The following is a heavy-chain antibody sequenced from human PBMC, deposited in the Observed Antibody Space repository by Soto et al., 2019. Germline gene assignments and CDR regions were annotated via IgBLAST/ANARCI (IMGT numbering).Heavy chain of an antibody. Sequence: VNVSCKASGGTFSSYAISWVRQAPGQGLEWMGGIIPIFGTANYAQKFQGRVTITADESTSTAYMELSSLRSEDTAVYYCARASGDGYSITYYFDYWGQGTLVTVS. J-gene: IGHJ4*02. D-gene: IGHD4-4*01. CDR3: ARASGDGYSITYYFDY. CDR2: IIPIFGTA. V-gene: IGHV1-69*13. CDR1: GGTFSSYA.